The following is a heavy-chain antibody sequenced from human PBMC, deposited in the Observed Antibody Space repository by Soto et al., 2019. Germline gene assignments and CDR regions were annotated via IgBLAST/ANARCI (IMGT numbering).Heavy chain of an antibody. CDR1: GYTFTSYD. V-gene: IGHV1-8*01. Sequence: QVQLVQSGAEVKKPGASVKVSCKASGYTFTSYDINWVRQATGQGLEWMGWMNHNSGNTGYAQKFRGRVTMTRNTSISTAYMEPSSLRSEDTAVYYCARERTGTTSMDVWGQGTTVTVSS. CDR3: ARERTGTTSMDV. J-gene: IGHJ6*02. D-gene: IGHD1-1*01. CDR2: MNHNSGNT.